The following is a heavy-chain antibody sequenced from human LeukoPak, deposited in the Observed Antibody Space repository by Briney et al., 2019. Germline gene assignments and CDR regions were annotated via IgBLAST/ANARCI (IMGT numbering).Heavy chain of an antibody. Sequence: SETLSLTCTVSGGSISSGDYYWSWIRQPPGKGLEWIGYIYYSGSTYYNPSLKSRVTISVDTSKNQFSLKLNSVTAADTAVYYCARDNWNYGNYYYYMDVWGKGTTVTVSS. CDR1: GGSISSGDYY. CDR2: IYYSGST. J-gene: IGHJ6*03. CDR3: ARDNWNYGNYYYYMDV. V-gene: IGHV4-30-4*02. D-gene: IGHD1-7*01.